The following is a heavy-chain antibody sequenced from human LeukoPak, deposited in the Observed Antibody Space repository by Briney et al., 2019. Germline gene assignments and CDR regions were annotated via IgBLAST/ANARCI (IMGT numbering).Heavy chain of an antibody. CDR1: GYSFTSNW. V-gene: IGHV5-51*01. CDR2: IFPGDSDT. J-gene: IGHJ4*02. D-gene: IGHD5-24*01. Sequence: GSLKISCKGSGYSFTSNWIGWVRQMPGKGLEWMGIIFPGDSDTRYNPSFQGQVTISADKSISTAYLQWSSLKASDTAMYYCAGLRDGYNLYWGQGTLVTVSS. CDR3: AGLRDGYNLY.